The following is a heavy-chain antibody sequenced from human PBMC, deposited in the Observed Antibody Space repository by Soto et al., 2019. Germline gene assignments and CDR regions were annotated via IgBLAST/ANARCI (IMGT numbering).Heavy chain of an antibody. V-gene: IGHV4-59*01. Sequence: PSETLSLTCTVSGGSISSDYWSWIRQPPWKGLEWLGYVYNNGVTKYNPSLKSRVTISVDTSNNQFSLKLTSVTAADTAVYYCARGYYYDTSGYYSAFDIWGRGKMVTVSS. CDR3: ARGYYYDTSGYYSAFDI. D-gene: IGHD3-22*01. CDR2: VYNNGVT. CDR1: GGSISSDY. J-gene: IGHJ3*02.